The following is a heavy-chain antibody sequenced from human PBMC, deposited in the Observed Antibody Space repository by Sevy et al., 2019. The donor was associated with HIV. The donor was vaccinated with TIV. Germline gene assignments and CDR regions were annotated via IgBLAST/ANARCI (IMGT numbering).Heavy chain of an antibody. CDR3: ARDGQVYSSSSGGYYYNGMDV. Sequence: ASVKVSCKASGYTFTNYGISWVRQAPGQGLEWMGWISPDNGKTNFTQKFQDKFTMTTDTCTSTAYMELRSLTSDDTAVYYCARDGQVYSSSSGGYYYNGMDVWGQGTTVTVSS. D-gene: IGHD6-6*01. V-gene: IGHV1-18*01. CDR1: GYTFTNYG. J-gene: IGHJ6*02. CDR2: ISPDNGKT.